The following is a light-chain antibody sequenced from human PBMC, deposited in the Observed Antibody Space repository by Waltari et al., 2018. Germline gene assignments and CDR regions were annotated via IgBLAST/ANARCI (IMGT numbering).Light chain of an antibody. CDR3: QQYYTTPLT. CDR2: WAS. Sequence: DIVMTQSPDSLAVSLGAKATINCKSSQSILYTTTNNNYLAWYQQKAGQPPKLLIYWASNRQSGVPDRFSGSGSGTDFTLTISSLQAEDVAVYYCQQYYTTPLTFGGGTRVEI. V-gene: IGKV4-1*01. CDR1: QSILYTTTNNNY. J-gene: IGKJ4*01.